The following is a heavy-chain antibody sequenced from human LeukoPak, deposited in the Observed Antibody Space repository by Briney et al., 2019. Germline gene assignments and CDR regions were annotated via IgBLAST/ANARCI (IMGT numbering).Heavy chain of an antibody. D-gene: IGHD3-9*01. CDR3: ARQAYDILTGYYRGRWFDP. Sequence: GESLKIYCKGSGYSFTSYWIGWVRQMPGKGLEWMGIIYPGDSDTRYSPSFQGQVTISADKSISTAYLQWSSLKASDTAMYYCARQAYDILTGYYRGRWFDPGGQGTLVTVSS. CDR2: IYPGDSDT. V-gene: IGHV5-51*01. CDR1: GYSFTSYW. J-gene: IGHJ5*02.